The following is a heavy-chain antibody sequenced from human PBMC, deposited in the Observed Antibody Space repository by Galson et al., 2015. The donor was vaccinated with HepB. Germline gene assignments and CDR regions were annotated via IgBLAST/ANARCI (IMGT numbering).Heavy chain of an antibody. J-gene: IGHJ4*02. Sequence: SVKVSCKASGYTFTSYGISWARQAPGQGLEWMGWISAYNGNTNYAQKLQGRVTMTTDTSTSTAYMELRSLRSDDTAVYYCARDLEQQLVLGRSYFDYWGQGTLVTVSS. CDR3: ARDLEQQLVLGRSYFDY. CDR2: ISAYNGNT. D-gene: IGHD6-13*01. CDR1: GYTFTSYG. V-gene: IGHV1-18*04.